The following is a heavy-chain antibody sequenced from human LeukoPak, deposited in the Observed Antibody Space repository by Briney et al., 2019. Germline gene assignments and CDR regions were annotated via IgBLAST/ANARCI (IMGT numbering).Heavy chain of an antibody. V-gene: IGHV3-30*01. D-gene: IGHD6-13*01. CDR1: GFTFSSYA. CDR3: ARDSRGDIAAAGTPDY. J-gene: IGHJ4*02. CDR2: ISYDGSNK. Sequence: PGGSLRLSCAPSGFTFSSYAMHWVRQAPGKGLEWVAVISYDGSNKYYADSVKGRFTISRDNSKNTLYLQMNSLRAEDTAVYYCARDSRGDIAAAGTPDYWGQGTLVTVSS.